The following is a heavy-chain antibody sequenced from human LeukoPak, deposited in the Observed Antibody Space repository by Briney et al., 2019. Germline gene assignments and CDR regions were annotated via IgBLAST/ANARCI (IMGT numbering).Heavy chain of an antibody. D-gene: IGHD5-12*01. V-gene: IGHV3-23*01. J-gene: IGHJ4*02. CDR3: AKGAYDYIEIGYFDS. CDR1: GFTSTNYA. Sequence: RGSLRLSCAASGFTSTNYAMNWVRQAPGKGLEWVSVLIGRSGSTDYADSVKGRFTISRDTSKNTLFLQMNSLRAEDTAIYYCAKGAYDYIEIGYFDSWGQGTLVTVSS. CDR2: LIGRSGST.